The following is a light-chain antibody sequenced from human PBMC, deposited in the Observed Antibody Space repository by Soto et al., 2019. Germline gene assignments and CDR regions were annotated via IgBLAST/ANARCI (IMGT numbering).Light chain of an antibody. J-gene: IGKJ1*01. CDR1: QTISSW. CDR2: KAS. CDR3: QPYNSYSEA. V-gene: IGKV1-5*03. Sequence: DIQMTQSPSTLSGSVGDRVTITCRASQTISSWLAWYQQKPGKAPKLLIYKASTLKSGVPSRFSGSGSGTEFTLTISSLQPDDFATYYCQPYNSYSEAFGQGTQVELK.